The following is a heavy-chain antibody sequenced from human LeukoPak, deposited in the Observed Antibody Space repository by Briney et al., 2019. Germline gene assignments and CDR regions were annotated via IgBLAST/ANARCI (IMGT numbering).Heavy chain of an antibody. Sequence: ASVKVSCKASGYTFTSYGIRWVRQAPGQGLEWMGWISAYNGNTNYAQKLQGRVTMTTDTSTSTAYMELRSLRSDDTAVYYCARVVSYDILTGHYGMDVWGQGTTVTVSS. J-gene: IGHJ6*02. CDR1: GYTFTSYG. CDR3: ARVVSYDILTGHYGMDV. V-gene: IGHV1-18*01. CDR2: ISAYNGNT. D-gene: IGHD3-9*01.